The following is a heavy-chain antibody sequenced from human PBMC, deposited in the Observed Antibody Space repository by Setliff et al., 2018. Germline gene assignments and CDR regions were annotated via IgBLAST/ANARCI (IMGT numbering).Heavy chain of an antibody. J-gene: IGHJ4*02. CDR1: GFRFSDLY. V-gene: IGHV3-11*01. D-gene: IGHD3-10*01. CDR2: ISGAGTTV. Sequence: PGGSLRLSCAASGFRFSDLYMSWVRQVPGKGLEWLSKISGAGTTVYYRDSVKGRFTISRDNSKSTLYLQMNSLRAEDTAIYYCAKDKDVRVDYFDYWGPGTLVTVSS. CDR3: AKDKDVRVDYFDY.